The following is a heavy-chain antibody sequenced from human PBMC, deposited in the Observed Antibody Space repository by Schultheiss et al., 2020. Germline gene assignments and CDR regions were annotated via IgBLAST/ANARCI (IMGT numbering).Heavy chain of an antibody. Sequence: SETLSLTCTVSGASISSGSYYWCWIRQPPGKGLEWIGSIYHSGSTYYNPSLKSRVTISVDTSKNQFSLKLSSVTAADTAVYYCARGLGGSTSDYYYVYWGKGTLVTVSS. CDR1: GASISSGSYY. CDR3: ARGLGGSTSDYYYVY. J-gene: IGHJ4*02. D-gene: IGHD3-22*01. V-gene: IGHV4-39*07. CDR2: IYHSGST.